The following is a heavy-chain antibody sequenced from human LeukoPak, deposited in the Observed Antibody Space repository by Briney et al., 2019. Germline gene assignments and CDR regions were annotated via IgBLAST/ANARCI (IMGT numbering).Heavy chain of an antibody. CDR1: GFNFSIYA. CDR2: TGGGGNT. J-gene: IGHJ3*01. V-gene: IGHV3-23*01. D-gene: IGHD7-27*01. CDR3: AKHELTGDALDL. Sequence: GGSPRLSCSASGFNFSIYAMSWVRQAPGKGLEWVSSTGGGGNTYYADSVKGRFTISRDNSKNTLYLQLNGLRAEDTALYYCAKHELTGDALDLWGQGTMVTVSS.